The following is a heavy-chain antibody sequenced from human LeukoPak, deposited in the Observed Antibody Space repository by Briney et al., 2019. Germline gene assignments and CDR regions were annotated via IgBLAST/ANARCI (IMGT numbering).Heavy chain of an antibody. CDR3: AREVVTESWYFDL. CDR1: GYTFTGYY. J-gene: IGHJ2*01. V-gene: IGHV1-2*02. D-gene: IGHD4-23*01. Sequence: VASVKVSCKASGYTFTGYYMHWVRQAPGQGLEWMAWINPNSGGTNYAQKFQGRVTMTRDTSISTAYMELSRLRSDDTAVYYCAREVVTESWYFDLWGRGTLVTVSS. CDR2: INPNSGGT.